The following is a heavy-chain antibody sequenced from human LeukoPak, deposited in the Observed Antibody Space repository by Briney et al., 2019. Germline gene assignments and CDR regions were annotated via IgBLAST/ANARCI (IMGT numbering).Heavy chain of an antibody. V-gene: IGHV3-20*04. J-gene: IGHJ4*02. D-gene: IGHD5-18*01. CDR2: INWNGGST. CDR1: GFTFSSYW. Sequence: GGSLRLSCAASGFTFSSYWMSWVRQAPGKGLEWVSGINWNGGSTGYADSVKGRFTISRDNAKNSLYLQMNSLRAEDTAMYYCARDEGWIQLFFRGQGTLVTVSS. CDR3: ARDEGWIQLFF.